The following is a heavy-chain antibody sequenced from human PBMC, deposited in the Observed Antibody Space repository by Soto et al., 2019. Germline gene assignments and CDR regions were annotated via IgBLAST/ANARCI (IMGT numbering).Heavy chain of an antibody. V-gene: IGHV4-31*03. CDR1: GGSISSGGYY. CDR2: IYYSGST. D-gene: IGHD2-21*02. CDR3: TRVSLARGGNSVGFAFDI. Sequence: QVQLQETGPGLVKPSQTLSLTCTVSGGSISSGGYYWSWIRQHPGKGLEWIGYIYYSGSTYYNPYLKSRVTISVDTSKNQFSLKLTSVTAADTAVYYCTRVSLARGGNSVGFAFDIWGQGTMVTVSS. J-gene: IGHJ3*02.